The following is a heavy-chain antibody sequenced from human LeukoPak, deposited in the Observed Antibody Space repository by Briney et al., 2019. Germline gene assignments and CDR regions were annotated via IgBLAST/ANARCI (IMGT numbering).Heavy chain of an antibody. V-gene: IGHV1-2*06. CDR2: INPNSGGT. Sequence: GASVMVSCKASGYTFTGYYMHLVRQAPGQGLEWMGRINPNSGGTNYAQKFQGRVTMTRDTSISTAYMELSSLRSDDTAMYYCARDSSSGWYYFDYWGQGTLVTVSS. D-gene: IGHD6-19*01. CDR1: GYTFTGYY. CDR3: ARDSSSGWYYFDY. J-gene: IGHJ4*02.